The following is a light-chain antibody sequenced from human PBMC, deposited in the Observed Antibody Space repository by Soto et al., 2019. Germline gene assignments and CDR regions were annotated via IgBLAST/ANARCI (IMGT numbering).Light chain of an antibody. J-gene: IGKJ1*01. V-gene: IGKV1-13*02. CDR2: DAS. CDR1: RDVGSD. Sequence: AILLTQSPSSLSASVGDRVTITCRASRDVGSDVSWYQQKPGQAPKLLIYDASALPRGVPSRFSGSGSGTKFTLTIASLQPDDFATYYCQKYEILSGTFGPGTKGDSK. CDR3: QKYEILSGT.